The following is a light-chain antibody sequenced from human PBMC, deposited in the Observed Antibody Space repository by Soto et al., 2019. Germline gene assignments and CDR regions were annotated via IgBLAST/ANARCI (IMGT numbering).Light chain of an antibody. CDR1: QSLLHSNGYNY. CDR3: MQALQAPRT. J-gene: IGKJ1*01. Sequence: DIVMTQSPLSLPVTPGEPASISCRSSQSLLHSNGYNYLDWYLQKPGQSPQILIHLGSNRAPGVPDRVSGSISGSDFTLKISRVEAEDVGVYYCMQALQAPRTFGQGTKVEI. CDR2: LGS. V-gene: IGKV2-28*01.